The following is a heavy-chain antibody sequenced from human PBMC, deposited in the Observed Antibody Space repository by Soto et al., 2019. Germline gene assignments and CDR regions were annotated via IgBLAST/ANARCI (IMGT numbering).Heavy chain of an antibody. J-gene: IGHJ6*02. D-gene: IGHD2-2*02. CDR2: IRSRANNYAT. Sequence: PGGYLRLSCAASGFIFSGSAIHWVRQASGKGLEWVGRIRSRANNYATSFAASVKGRFIFSRDDSKNMAYLQMNTLKTEDTAVYYSRRAQRFAISADYYHVMDFWRQG. CDR1: GFIFSGSA. CDR3: RRAQRFAISADYYHVMDF. V-gene: IGHV3-73*01.